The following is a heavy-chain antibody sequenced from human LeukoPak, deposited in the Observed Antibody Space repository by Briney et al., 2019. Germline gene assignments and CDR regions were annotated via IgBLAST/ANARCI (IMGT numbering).Heavy chain of an antibody. D-gene: IGHD4-23*01. CDR2: ISYDGSNK. Sequence: GGSLRLSCAASGFTFSSYAMHWVRQAPGKGLEWVAVISYDGSNKYYADSVKGRFTISRDNSKNTLYLQMNSLGAEDTAVYYCAKFEVVNQYYYDYWGQGTLVTVSS. CDR1: GFTFSSYA. J-gene: IGHJ4*02. CDR3: AKFEVVNQYYYDY. V-gene: IGHV3-30-3*02.